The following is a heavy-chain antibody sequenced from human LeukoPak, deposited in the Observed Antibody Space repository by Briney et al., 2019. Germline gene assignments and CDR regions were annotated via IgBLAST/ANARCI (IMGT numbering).Heavy chain of an antibody. V-gene: IGHV4-59*01. D-gene: IGHD2-15*01. CDR2: IYYTGST. J-gene: IGHJ5*02. Sequence: PSETLSLTRTVSGGSISRYYWSWIRQPPWKGLEWLGYIYYTGSTNDNPSLKSRVTISVDTAKNQFSLKLSSVTAADTAVYYCAKSNLYCSGSSCYPSWFDPWGQGTLVTVSS. CDR3: AKSNLYCSGSSCYPSWFDP. CDR1: GGSISRYY.